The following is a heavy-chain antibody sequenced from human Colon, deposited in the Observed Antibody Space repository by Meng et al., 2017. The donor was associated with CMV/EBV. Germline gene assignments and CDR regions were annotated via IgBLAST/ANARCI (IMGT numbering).Heavy chain of an antibody. D-gene: IGHD2/OR15-2a*01. CDR3: TRTFRYYFDF. CDR2: ISSSGNYI. V-gene: IGHV3-21*01. CDR1: GFIFSDHN. Sequence: GESLKISCATSGFIFSDHNINWARQAPGKGLEWVSSISSSGNYIYYADSVKGRFTISRDNAKDSVDLLMTSLRAEDTAVYYCTRTFRYYFDFWGQGTLVTVSS. J-gene: IGHJ4*02.